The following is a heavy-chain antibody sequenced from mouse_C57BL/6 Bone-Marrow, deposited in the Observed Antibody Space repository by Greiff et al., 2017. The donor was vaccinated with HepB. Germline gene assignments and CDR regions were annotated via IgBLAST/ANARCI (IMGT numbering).Heavy chain of an antibody. CDR2: ISYDGSN. CDR1: GYSITSGYY. V-gene: IGHV3-6*01. J-gene: IGHJ3*01. CDR3: ARDSHYYYGSSYAWFAY. D-gene: IGHD1-1*01. Sequence: VQLKESGPGLVKPSQSLSLTCSVTGYSITSGYYWNWIRQFPGNKLEWMGYISYDGSNNYNPSLKNRISITRDTSKNQFFLKLNSVTTEDTATYYCARDSHYYYGSSYAWFAYWGQGTLVTVSA.